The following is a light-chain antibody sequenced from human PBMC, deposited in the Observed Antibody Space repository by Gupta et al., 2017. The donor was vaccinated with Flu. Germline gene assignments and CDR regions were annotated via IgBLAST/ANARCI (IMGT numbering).Light chain of an antibody. J-gene: IGKJ2*03. CDR1: QSISTW. V-gene: IGKV1-5*03. CDR2: KAS. CDR3: QQYNDYSPDG. Sequence: STLSASVGGRVTITCRGSQSISTWLAWYQHKPGKAPNLLIYKASSLQSGVPSRFSGSGSGTEXTLTISXLQPDDFATYCCQQYNDYSPDGFGXGTKLEI.